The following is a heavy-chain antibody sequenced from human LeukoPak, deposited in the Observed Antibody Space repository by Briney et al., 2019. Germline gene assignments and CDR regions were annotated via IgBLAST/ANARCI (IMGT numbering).Heavy chain of an antibody. V-gene: IGHV4-39*01. CDR1: GGSISSSSYY. CDR2: IFYSGST. CDR3: ARLGYSSTTNGY. J-gene: IGHJ4*02. Sequence: SETLSLTCTVSGGSISSSSYYWAWIRQPPGKGLEWIATIFYSGSTYYNPSLKSRVTISVDTSKNQFSLKLSSVTAADTALYYCARLGYSSTTNGYWGQGTLVTVSS. D-gene: IGHD1-1*01.